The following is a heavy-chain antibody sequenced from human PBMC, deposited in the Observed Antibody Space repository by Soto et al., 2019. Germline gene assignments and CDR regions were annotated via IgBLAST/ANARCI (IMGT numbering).Heavy chain of an antibody. V-gene: IGHV3-23*01. J-gene: IGHJ3*02. D-gene: IGHD2-15*01. CDR3: AKDHIPYDRRIPDAFDI. CDR1: GFTFSSHA. CDR2: ISGSGGST. Sequence: GGSLRLSCAASGFTFSSHAMSWVRQAPGKGLEWVSAISGSGGSTYYADSVKGRFTISRDNSKNTLYLQMNSLRAEDTAVYYCAKDHIPYDRRIPDAFDIWGQGTMVTVSS.